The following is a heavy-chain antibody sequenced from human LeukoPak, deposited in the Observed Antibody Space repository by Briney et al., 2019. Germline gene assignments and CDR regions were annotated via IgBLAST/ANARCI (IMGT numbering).Heavy chain of an antibody. D-gene: IGHD2-8*01. CDR3: ARFFYIPYCTNGVCSYFDY. J-gene: IGHJ4*02. CDR1: GYTFTSYG. Sequence: ASVKVSCKASGYTFTSYGINWVRQAPGQGLEWMGWISAYNGNTNYAQKLQGRVTMTTDTSTSTAYMELRSLRSDDTAVFYCARFFYIPYCTNGVCSYFDYWGQGTLVTVSS. CDR2: ISAYNGNT. V-gene: IGHV1-18*01.